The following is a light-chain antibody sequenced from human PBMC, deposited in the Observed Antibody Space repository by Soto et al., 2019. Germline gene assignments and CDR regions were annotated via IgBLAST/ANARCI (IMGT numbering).Light chain of an antibody. Sequence: EIVMTQSPATLSVSPGERATLSCRASQSVSSNLAWYQQKPGQAPRLLIYGASSRATGIPDRFSGSGSGTDFTLTISCLQSEDFATYYCQQYYSYPITFGQGTRLEIK. V-gene: IGKV3D-15*01. CDR3: QQYYSYPIT. J-gene: IGKJ5*01. CDR2: GAS. CDR1: QSVSSN.